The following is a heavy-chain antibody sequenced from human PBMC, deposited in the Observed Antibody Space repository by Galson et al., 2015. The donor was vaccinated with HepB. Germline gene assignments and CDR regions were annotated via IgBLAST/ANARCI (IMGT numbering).Heavy chain of an antibody. CDR2: INSDGSST. J-gene: IGHJ6*02. CDR3: ARGRVTTPTWYYYYGMDV. Sequence: SLRLSCAASGFTFSSYWMHWVRQAPGKGLVWVSRINSDGSSTSYADSVKGRFTISRDNAKNTLYLQMNSLRAEDTAVYYCARGRVTTPTWYYYYGMDVWGQGTTVTVSS. V-gene: IGHV3-74*01. D-gene: IGHD4-11*01. CDR1: GFTFSSYW.